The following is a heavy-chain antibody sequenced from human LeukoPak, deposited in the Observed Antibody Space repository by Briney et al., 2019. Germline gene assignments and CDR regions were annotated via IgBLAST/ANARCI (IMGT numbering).Heavy chain of an antibody. D-gene: IGHD3-10*01. CDR2: ISSSGSTI. V-gene: IGHV3-48*03. CDR1: GFTFSSYE. Sequence: GGSLRLSCAASGFTFSSYEMNWVRQAPGKGLERVSYISSSGSTIYYADSVKGQFTISRDNAKNSLYLQMNSLRAEDTAVYYCARDGVLLWFGEPASAFDIWGQGTMVTVSS. J-gene: IGHJ3*02. CDR3: ARDGVLLWFGEPASAFDI.